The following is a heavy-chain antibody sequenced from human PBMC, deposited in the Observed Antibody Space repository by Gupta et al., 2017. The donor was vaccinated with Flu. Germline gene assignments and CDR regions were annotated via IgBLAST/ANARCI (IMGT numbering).Heavy chain of an antibody. Sequence: IDWVRQAPGQRLEWMGSIIPIFAKAYYAQKFQARVTITADESTSTAYMKLSSLRSDDTAVYYCATEGERDTRSCADWGQGTLVTVSS. J-gene: IGHJ4*02. D-gene: IGHD3-22*01. V-gene: IGHV1-69*15. CDR2: IIPIFAKA. CDR3: ATEGERDTRSCAD.